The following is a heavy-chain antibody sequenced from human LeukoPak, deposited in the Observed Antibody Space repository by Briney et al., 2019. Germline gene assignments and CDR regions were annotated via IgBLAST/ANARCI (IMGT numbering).Heavy chain of an antibody. D-gene: IGHD3-10*01. CDR3: AKLWFGELIDY. CDR2: ISYDGSKI. J-gene: IGHJ4*02. CDR1: GFTFSSYG. V-gene: IGHV3-30*18. Sequence: PGGSLRLSCAASGFTFSSYGMHWVRQAPGKGLEWVAVISYDGSKIYYADSVKGRFTISRDNSKNTLYLQMNSLRAEDTAVYYCAKLWFGELIDYWGQGTLVTVSS.